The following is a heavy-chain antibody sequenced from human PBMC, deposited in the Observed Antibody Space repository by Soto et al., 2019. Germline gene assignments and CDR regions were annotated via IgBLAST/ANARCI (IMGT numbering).Heavy chain of an antibody. D-gene: IGHD6-19*01. CDR1: GGTFSSYA. CDR2: IIPIFGTA. Sequence: SVKVSCKASGGTFSSYAISWVRQAPGQGLEWMGGIIPIFGTANYAQKFQGRVTITADESTSTAYMELSSLRSEDTALYYYARLAVAADGGNYYYGMDVWGQGTTGTVSS. V-gene: IGHV1-69*13. J-gene: IGHJ6*02. CDR3: ARLAVAADGGNYYYGMDV.